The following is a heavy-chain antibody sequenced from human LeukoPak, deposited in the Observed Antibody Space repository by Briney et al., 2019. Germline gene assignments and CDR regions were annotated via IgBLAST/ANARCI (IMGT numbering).Heavy chain of an antibody. Sequence: SETLFLTCTVSGGSISSSSYYWGWIRQPPGKGLEWIGSIYYSGSTYYNPSLKSRVTISVDTSKNQFSLKLSSVTAADTAVYYCARGMVRGAPNDYWGQGTLVTVSS. V-gene: IGHV4-39*01. CDR3: ARGMVRGAPNDY. CDR1: GGSISSSSYY. CDR2: IYYSGST. J-gene: IGHJ4*02. D-gene: IGHD3-10*01.